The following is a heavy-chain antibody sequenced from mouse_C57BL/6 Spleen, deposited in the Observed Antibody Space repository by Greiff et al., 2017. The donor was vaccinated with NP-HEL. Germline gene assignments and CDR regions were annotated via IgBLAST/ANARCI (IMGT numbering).Heavy chain of an antibody. Sequence: VQLQQSDAELVKPGASVKISCKVSGYTFTDHTIHWMKQRPEQGLEWIGYIYPRDGSTKNNEKFKGKATLTADNSSSTAYMLLNCLTSEDSAVYFCARLDFYDGYNYAMDYWGQGTSVTVSS. CDR1: GYTFTDHT. D-gene: IGHD2-3*01. V-gene: IGHV1-78*01. CDR3: ARLDFYDGYNYAMDY. CDR2: IYPRDGST. J-gene: IGHJ4*01.